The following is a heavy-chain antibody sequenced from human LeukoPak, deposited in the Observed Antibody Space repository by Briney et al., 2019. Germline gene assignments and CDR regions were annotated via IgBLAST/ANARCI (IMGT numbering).Heavy chain of an antibody. CDR3: ARDQSGEVDY. D-gene: IGHD1-26*01. CDR1: GGPISSGGYS. Sequence: SETLSLTCAVSGGPISSGGYSWSWIRQPPGKGLEWIGSIYHSGSTYYNPSLKSRVTISVDRSKNQFSLKLSSVTAAGTAVYYCARDQSGEVDYWGQGTLVTVSS. CDR2: IYHSGST. J-gene: IGHJ4*02. V-gene: IGHV4-30-2*01.